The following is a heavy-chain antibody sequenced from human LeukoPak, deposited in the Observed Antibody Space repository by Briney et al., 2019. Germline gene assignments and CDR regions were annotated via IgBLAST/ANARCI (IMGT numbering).Heavy chain of an antibody. CDR3: ARRGIAVAVQGYYFDY. V-gene: IGHV4-39*01. CDR1: GGSISSSSYY. D-gene: IGHD6-19*01. CDR2: IYYSGST. Sequence: SETLSPTCTVSGGSISSSSYYWGWIRQPPGKGLEWIGSIYYSGSTYYNPSLKSRVTISVDTSKNQFSLKLSSVTAADTAVYYCARRGIAVAVQGYYFDYWGQGTLVTVSS. J-gene: IGHJ4*02.